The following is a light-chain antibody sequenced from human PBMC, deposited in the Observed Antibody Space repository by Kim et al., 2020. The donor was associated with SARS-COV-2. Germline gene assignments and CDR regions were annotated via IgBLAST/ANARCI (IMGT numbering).Light chain of an antibody. J-gene: IGKJ1*01. CDR3: LQNKTYPWM. CDR1: QGISNY. V-gene: IGKV1-17*03. CDR2: SAS. Sequence: DIQMTQSPSAISASVGDRVTITCRASQGISNYVAWFQQKPGQVPQRLIYSASTLQSGVPSRFSGSGSGTEFTLTISSLQPEDSASYYCLQNKTYPWMFGQGTKVDIK.